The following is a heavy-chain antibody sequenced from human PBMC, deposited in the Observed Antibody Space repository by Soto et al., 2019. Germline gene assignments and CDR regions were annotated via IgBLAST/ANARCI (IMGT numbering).Heavy chain of an antibody. Sequence: EVQLLESGGGLVQPGGSLRLSCAASGFTFSSNAMSWVRQAPGKGLEWVSAISGSGGSTYYADSVKGRFTISRDNSKNTLYLQMNSLRAEDTAVYYCAKGHYDFWQRNWFDPRGQGTLVTVSS. V-gene: IGHV3-23*01. CDR1: GFTFSSNA. CDR3: AKGHYDFWQRNWFDP. J-gene: IGHJ5*02. CDR2: ISGSGGST. D-gene: IGHD3-3*01.